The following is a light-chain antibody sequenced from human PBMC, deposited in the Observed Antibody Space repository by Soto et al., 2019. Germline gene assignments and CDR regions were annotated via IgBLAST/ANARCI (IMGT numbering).Light chain of an antibody. J-gene: IGKJ1*01. V-gene: IGKV3-15*01. CDR2: DVS. Sequence: EIVMTQSPATLSASPGERATLSCRASEGVGSDLAWYQHKPGQAHRPLIYDVSTRATGVPARFGGGGSETDFTLTISSLQSEDFAVYYCQQYNKWPRTFGQGTQVEI. CDR1: EGVGSD. CDR3: QQYNKWPRT.